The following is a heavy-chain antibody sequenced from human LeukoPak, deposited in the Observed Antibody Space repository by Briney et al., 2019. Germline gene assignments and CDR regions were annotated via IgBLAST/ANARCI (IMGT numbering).Heavy chain of an antibody. V-gene: IGHV4-4*07. D-gene: IGHD3-10*01. CDR3: AREVSESSGRLLDY. Sequence: SETLSLTCTVSSGSINGYYWTWVRQPAGKGLEWIGRIYRSGSNNYNPFLKSRVSMSVDTPKNQFSLNLTSVTAADTAVYYCAREVSESSGRLLDYWGRGTLVTVSS. J-gene: IGHJ4*02. CDR1: SGSINGYY. CDR2: IYRSGSN.